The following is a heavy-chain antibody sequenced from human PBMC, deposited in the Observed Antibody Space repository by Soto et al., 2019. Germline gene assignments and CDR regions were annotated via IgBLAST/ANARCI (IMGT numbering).Heavy chain of an antibody. CDR3: ARDGTLAAAGTGGDAFDI. Sequence: PGGSLRLSCAASGFTFSSYSMNWVRQSPGKGLEWVSSISSSSSYIYYADSVKGRFTISRDNAKNSLYLQMNSLRAEDTAVYYCARDGTLAAAGTGGDAFDIWGQGTMVTISS. V-gene: IGHV3-21*01. D-gene: IGHD6-13*01. CDR2: ISSSSSYI. J-gene: IGHJ3*02. CDR1: GFTFSSYS.